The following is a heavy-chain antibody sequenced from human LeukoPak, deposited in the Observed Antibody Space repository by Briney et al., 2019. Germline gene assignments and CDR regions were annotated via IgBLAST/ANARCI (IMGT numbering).Heavy chain of an antibody. CDR2: INPNSGGT. Sequence: ASVKVSCKASGYTFTGYYMHWVRQAPGQGLEWMGWINPNSGGTNYAQKFQGRVTMTRDTSISTAYMELSRLRSDDTAVYYCAREYYGSGSYTGYWGQGTLVTVSS. CDR3: AREYYGSGSYTGY. CDR1: GYTFTGYY. D-gene: IGHD3-10*01. J-gene: IGHJ4*02. V-gene: IGHV1-2*02.